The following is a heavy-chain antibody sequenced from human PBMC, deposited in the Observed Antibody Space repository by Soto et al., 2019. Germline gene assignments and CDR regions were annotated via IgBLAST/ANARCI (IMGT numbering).Heavy chain of an antibody. D-gene: IGHD1-1*01. Sequence: SQTLSLTCDISGDSVSSNSAGWNWIRQTPSRGLEWLGRTYYKSKWYYTYAASVKSRITVSPDTSKNQSSLQLTSVTPEDTAVYYCARGSWDDVSGHXYMDVWDKGTTVTVSS. CDR3: ARGSWDDVSGHXYMDV. V-gene: IGHV6-1*01. J-gene: IGHJ6*03. CDR1: GDSVSSNSAG. CDR2: TYYKSKWYY.